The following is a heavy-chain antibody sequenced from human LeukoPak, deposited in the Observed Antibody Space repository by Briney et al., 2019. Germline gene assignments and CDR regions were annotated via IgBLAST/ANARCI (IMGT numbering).Heavy chain of an antibody. Sequence: PGGSLRLSCAASGFTFSSYGMHWVRQAPGKGLEWVAVISYDGSNKYYADSVKGRFTISRDNSKNTLYLQMNSLRAEDTAVYYCAKDGGEMDDYVWGSYRSELDYWGQGTLVTVSS. V-gene: IGHV3-30*18. CDR1: GFTFSSYG. CDR2: ISYDGSNK. D-gene: IGHD3-16*02. J-gene: IGHJ4*02. CDR3: AKDGGEMDDYVWGSYRSELDY.